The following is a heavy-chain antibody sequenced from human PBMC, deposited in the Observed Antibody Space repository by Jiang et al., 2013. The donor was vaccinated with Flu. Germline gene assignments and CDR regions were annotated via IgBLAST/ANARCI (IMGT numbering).Heavy chain of an antibody. Sequence: GLVQPGGSLRLSCAASGFTFSSYAMSWVRQAPGKGLEWVSAISGSGGSTYYADSVKGRFTISRDNSKNTLYLQMNSLRAEDTAVYYCAKALLDIVVVVAATNYYYYGMDVWGQGTTVTVSS. J-gene: IGHJ6*02. CDR1: GFTFSSYA. CDR3: AKALLDIVVVVAATNYYYYGMDV. V-gene: IGHV3-23*01. CDR2: ISGSGGST. D-gene: IGHD2-15*01.